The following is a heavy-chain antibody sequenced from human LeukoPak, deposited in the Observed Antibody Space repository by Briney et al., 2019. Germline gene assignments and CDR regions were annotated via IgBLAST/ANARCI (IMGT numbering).Heavy chain of an antibody. J-gene: IGHJ5*02. V-gene: IGHV4-34*01. Sequence: ASETLSLTCAVYGGSFSGYYWSWIRQPPGKGLEWIGEINHSGSTNYNPSLKSRVTISVDTSKNQFSLKLSSVTAADTAVYYCARARRYCSSTSCYSGGWWFDPWGQGTLVTVSS. CDR1: GGSFSGYY. CDR3: ARARRYCSSTSCYSGGWWFDP. CDR2: INHSGST. D-gene: IGHD2-2*01.